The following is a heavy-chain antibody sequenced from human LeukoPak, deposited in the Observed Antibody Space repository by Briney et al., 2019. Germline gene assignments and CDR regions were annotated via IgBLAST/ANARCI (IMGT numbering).Heavy chain of an antibody. CDR2: IIPIFGTA. D-gene: IGHD2-15*01. CDR3: ASDVVPKNGEYYYYYMDV. Sequence: RASVKVSCKASGGTFSSYAISWVRQAPGQGLEWMGGIIPIFGTANYAQKFQGRVTITTDESTSTAYMELSSLRSEDTAVYYCASDVVPKNGEYYYYYMDVWGKGTTVTVSS. V-gene: IGHV1-69*05. CDR1: GGTFSSYA. J-gene: IGHJ6*03.